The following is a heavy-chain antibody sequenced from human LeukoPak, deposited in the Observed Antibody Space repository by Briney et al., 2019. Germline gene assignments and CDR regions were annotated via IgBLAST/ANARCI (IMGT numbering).Heavy chain of an antibody. CDR2: ISSSSSYI. D-gene: IGHD6-19*01. Sequence: GGSLKLSCAASGFTFSGSAMHWVRQAPGKGLEWVSSISSSSSYIYYADSVKGRFTISRDNAKDSLYLQMNSLRAEDTAVYYCARGPGIAVAGTRFDYWGQGTLVTVSS. CDR3: ARGPGIAVAGTRFDY. V-gene: IGHV3-21*01. CDR1: GFTFSGSA. J-gene: IGHJ4*02.